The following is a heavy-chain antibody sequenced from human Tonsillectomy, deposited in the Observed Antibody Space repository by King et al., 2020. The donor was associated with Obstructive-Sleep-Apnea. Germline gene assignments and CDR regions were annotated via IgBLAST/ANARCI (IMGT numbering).Heavy chain of an antibody. CDR2: MNPNSGNT. V-gene: IGHV1-8*01. D-gene: IGHD1-14*01. J-gene: IGHJ3*02. Sequence: QLVQSGAEGKKPGASVKVSCKASGYTFTSYDINWARQAPGQGLEWMGWMNPNSGNTGYAQKFQGRVTMTRNTSISTAYMELSSLTSEDTTVYYCARGSRTFDIWGQGTMVTVSS. CDR3: ARGSRTFDI. CDR1: GYTFTSYD.